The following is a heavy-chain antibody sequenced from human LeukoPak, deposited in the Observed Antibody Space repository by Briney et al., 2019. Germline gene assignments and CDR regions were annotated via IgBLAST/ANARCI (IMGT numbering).Heavy chain of an antibody. D-gene: IGHD6-13*01. CDR3: ASHPTSYSSSWPLDFDY. Sequence: GGSLRLSCAASGFTFSSYAMHWVRQAPGKGLEWVAVISYDGSNKYYADSVKGRLTISRDNSKNTLYLQMNSLRAEDTAVYYCASHPTSYSSSWPLDFDYWGQGTLVTVSS. CDR2: ISYDGSNK. CDR1: GFTFSSYA. J-gene: IGHJ4*02. V-gene: IGHV3-30-3*01.